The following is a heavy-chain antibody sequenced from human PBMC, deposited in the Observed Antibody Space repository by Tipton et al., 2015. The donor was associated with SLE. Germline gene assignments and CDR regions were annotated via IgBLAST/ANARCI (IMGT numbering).Heavy chain of an antibody. CDR1: GFTFSSYW. V-gene: IGHV3-7*01. Sequence: SLRLSCAASGFTFSSYWMSWVRQAPGKGLEWVANIKQDGSEKYYVDSVKGRFTISRDNAKNSLYLQMNSLRAEDTAVYYCARRSGSYEGGYFDYWGQGTLVTVSS. D-gene: IGHD1-26*01. J-gene: IGHJ4*02. CDR3: ARRSGSYEGGYFDY. CDR2: IKQDGSEK.